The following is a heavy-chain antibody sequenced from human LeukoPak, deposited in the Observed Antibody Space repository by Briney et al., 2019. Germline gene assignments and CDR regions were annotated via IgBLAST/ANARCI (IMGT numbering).Heavy chain of an antibody. Sequence: GGSLRLSCAASGFTFDDYAMHWVRHAPGKGLEWVSGISWNSGSIGYADSVKGRFTISRDNAKNTLYLQMNSLKTEDTAVYYCTTDGVLTGYEPTFDYWGQGTLVTVSS. CDR3: TTDGVLTGYEPTFDY. J-gene: IGHJ4*02. CDR1: GFTFDDYA. V-gene: IGHV3-9*01. CDR2: ISWNSGSI. D-gene: IGHD5-12*01.